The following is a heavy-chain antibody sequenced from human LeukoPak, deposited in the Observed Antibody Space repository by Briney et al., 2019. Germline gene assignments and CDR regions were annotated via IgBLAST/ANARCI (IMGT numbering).Heavy chain of an antibody. J-gene: IGHJ3*02. Sequence: SETLSLTCAVYGGSFSGYYWSCIRQPPGKGLEWFGEINHSGSTNYNPSLKSRVTISVDTSKNQFSLKLSSVTAADTAVYYCARGSYDSSGYFGPFDIWGQGTMVTVSS. D-gene: IGHD3-22*01. CDR2: INHSGST. CDR3: ARGSYDSSGYFGPFDI. V-gene: IGHV4-34*01. CDR1: GGSFSGYY.